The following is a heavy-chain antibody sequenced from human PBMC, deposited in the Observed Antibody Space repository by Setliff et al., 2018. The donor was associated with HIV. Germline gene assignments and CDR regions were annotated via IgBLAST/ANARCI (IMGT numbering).Heavy chain of an antibody. V-gene: IGHV4-34*01. CDR2: MYYSGST. CDR3: ARGGSSSWPNYYFDY. J-gene: IGHJ4*02. D-gene: IGHD6-13*01. CDR1: GGSFSGYY. Sequence: SETLSLTCAVYGGSFSGYYWSWIRQPPGKGLEWIGNMYYSGSTNYNPSLKSRVSISEETSKNQFSLKLNSVTAADTAVYYCARGGSSSWPNYYFDYWGPGTLVTVSS.